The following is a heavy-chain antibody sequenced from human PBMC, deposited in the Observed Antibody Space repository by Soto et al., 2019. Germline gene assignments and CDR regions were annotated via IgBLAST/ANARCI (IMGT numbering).Heavy chain of an antibody. CDR3: ASGGAGSGPFTWELPDH. D-gene: IGHD1-26*01. J-gene: IGHJ4*02. CDR2: ITPFNGDV. V-gene: IGHV1-45*02. CDR1: GNTFTYRY. Sequence: QMQLVQSGAEVKKTGSSVTVSCKALGNTFTYRYLHWVRQAPGQALEWMGWITPFNGDVHYAQKFQERVTITRDTSINTAYVRMSSLRSEDTAMYYCASGGAGSGPFTWELPDHWGQGTRVTVSS.